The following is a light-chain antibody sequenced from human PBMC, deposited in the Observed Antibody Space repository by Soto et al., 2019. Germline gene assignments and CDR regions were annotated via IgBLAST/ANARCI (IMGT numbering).Light chain of an antibody. CDR1: SGRSSYI. J-gene: IGLJ3*02. Sequence: QSVLTQSSSASASLGSSVKLTCTLSSGRSSYIIAWHQQQPGKAPRYLMKLEGSGSYHKGSGVPDRFSGSSSGADRYLTISDLQFEEEADYYCETWDSNTHVFGGGTKLTVL. V-gene: IGLV4-60*02. CDR3: ETWDSNTHV. CDR2: LEGSGSY.